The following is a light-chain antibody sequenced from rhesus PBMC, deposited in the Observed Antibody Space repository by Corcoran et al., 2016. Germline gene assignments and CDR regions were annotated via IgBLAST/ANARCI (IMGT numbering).Light chain of an antibody. V-gene: IGKV2S2*01. CDR2: TFT. Sequence: DVVMTQTPLSLPVTPGEPASISCRSSQSLLHSNGNTYLDWYLQKPGQSPRLLIYTFTKRESGVPDRFRGRGSGTDFTLKICRVEPEDVGVYYCMQSTKDPWTFGQGTKVEIK. J-gene: IGKJ1*01. CDR3: MQSTKDPWT. CDR1: QSLLHSNGNTY.